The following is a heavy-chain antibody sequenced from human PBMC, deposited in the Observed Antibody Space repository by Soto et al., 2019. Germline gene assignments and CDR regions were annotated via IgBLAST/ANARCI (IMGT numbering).Heavy chain of an antibody. CDR1: GYTFTSYY. D-gene: IGHD2-2*01. CDR2: INPSGGST. Sequence: ASVKVSCKASGYTFTSYYMHWVRQAPGQGLEWMGIINPSGGSTSYAQKFQGRVTMTRDTSTSTVYMELSSLRSEDTAVYYCARGTPTLGYCSSTSCHDAFDTWGQGTMVTVSS. V-gene: IGHV1-46*03. J-gene: IGHJ3*02. CDR3: ARGTPTLGYCSSTSCHDAFDT.